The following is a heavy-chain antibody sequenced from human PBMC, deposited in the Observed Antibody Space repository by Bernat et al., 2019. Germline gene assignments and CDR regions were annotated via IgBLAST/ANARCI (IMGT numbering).Heavy chain of an antibody. CDR3: ARDHRGQWRYSSSWNDH. J-gene: IGHJ5*02. Sequence: QVQLVQSGGEVKKPGASVKVSCKASGYTFTSYGITWVRQAPGQGLEWMGWISAYNGNTDYAQNLQARITMTTDTSTSTAYMELRSLRSDDTAVYYCARDHRGQWRYSSSWNDHWGQGTLVTVSS. CDR1: GYTFTSYG. V-gene: IGHV1-18*01. D-gene: IGHD6-13*01. CDR2: ISAYNGNT.